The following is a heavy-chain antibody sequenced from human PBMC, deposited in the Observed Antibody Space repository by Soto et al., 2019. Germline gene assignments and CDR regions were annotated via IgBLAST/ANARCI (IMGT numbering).Heavy chain of an antibody. J-gene: IGHJ4*02. V-gene: IGHV4-61*01. CDR3: ARDRGSSWYSLFHY. CDR1: GGSVSSGSYY. D-gene: IGHD6-13*01. CDR2: IYYSGST. Sequence: QVQLQESGPGLVKPSETLSLTCTVSGGSVSSGSYYWSWIRQPPGKGLEWIGYIYYSGSTNDNPSLKRRVTISVDTSKNQFSLKLSSVTAAYTAVYYCARDRGSSWYSLFHYWGQGTLVTVSS.